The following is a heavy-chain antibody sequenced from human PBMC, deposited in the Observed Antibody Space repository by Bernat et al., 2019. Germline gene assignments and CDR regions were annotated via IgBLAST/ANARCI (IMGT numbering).Heavy chain of an antibody. CDR1: GGSISSGGYS. Sequence: QLQLQESGSGLVKPSQTLSLTCAVSGGSISSGGYSWSWIRQPPGKGLEWIGYIYHSGSTYYNPSLKSRVTISVDRSKNQFSLNLSSVTAADTAVYYCARGAPAAIPYYYYGTDVWGQGTTVTVSS. CDR3: ARGAPAAIPYYYYGTDV. J-gene: IGHJ6*02. V-gene: IGHV4-30-2*01. D-gene: IGHD2-2*02. CDR2: IYHSGST.